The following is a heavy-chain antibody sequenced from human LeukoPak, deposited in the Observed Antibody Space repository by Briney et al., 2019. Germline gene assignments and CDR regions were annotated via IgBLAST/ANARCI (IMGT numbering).Heavy chain of an antibody. CDR2: ISYDGSNK. V-gene: IGHV3-30*18. CDR1: EFTFSSYG. Sequence: GGSLRLSCAASEFTFSSYGMHWVRQAPGKGLEWVAVISYDGSNKYYADSVKGRFTISRDNSKNTLYLQMNSLRAEDTAVYYCAKGYYGSGSPDYFDYWGQGTLVTVSS. D-gene: IGHD3-10*01. J-gene: IGHJ4*02. CDR3: AKGYYGSGSPDYFDY.